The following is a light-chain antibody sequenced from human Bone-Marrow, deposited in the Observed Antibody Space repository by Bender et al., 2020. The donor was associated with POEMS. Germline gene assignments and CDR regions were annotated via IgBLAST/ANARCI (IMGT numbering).Light chain of an antibody. V-gene: IGLV6-57*03. CDR2: EDN. CDR1: SGTIASNY. CDR3: QSYEDDNQGA. J-gene: IGLJ3*02. Sequence: NFILTQPHSVSESPGKTVTISCTRSSGTIASNYVQWYQQRPGSAPVTVIYEDNQSPSGVPDRFSGSIDSSSNSASLTISRLQTEDEADYYCQSYEDDNQGAFGGGTKVTVL.